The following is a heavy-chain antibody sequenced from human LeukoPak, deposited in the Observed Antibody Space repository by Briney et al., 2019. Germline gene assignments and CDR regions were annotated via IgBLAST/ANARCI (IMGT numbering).Heavy chain of an antibody. CDR3: ARASGGKALDY. D-gene: IGHD4-23*01. V-gene: IGHV4-59*01. CDR1: GGSISSYY. CDR2: IYYSGGT. J-gene: IGHJ4*02. Sequence: PSETLSLTCTVSGGSISSYYWSWIRQPPGKGLEWIGYIYYSGGTNYNPSLKSRVTISVDTSKNQFSLKLSSVTAADTAVYYCARASGGKALDYWGQGTLVTVSS.